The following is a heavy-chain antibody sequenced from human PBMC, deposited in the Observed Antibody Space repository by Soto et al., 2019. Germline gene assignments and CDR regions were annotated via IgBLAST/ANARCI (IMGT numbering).Heavy chain of an antibody. J-gene: IGHJ1*01. Sequence: QVQLVESGGDLVKPGGSLRLSCAASGFTFSDYYMSWIRQAPGKGLEWVSYISSSASTISYADSVKGRFTISRDNAKNSLYLQMTSVRAEDPAVYYWARGSGTSGNSAGLIQHWGQGTLVTVSS. V-gene: IGHV3-11*01. CDR1: GFTFSDYY. CDR3: ARGSGTSGNSAGLIQH. D-gene: IGHD2-8*01. CDR2: ISSSASTI.